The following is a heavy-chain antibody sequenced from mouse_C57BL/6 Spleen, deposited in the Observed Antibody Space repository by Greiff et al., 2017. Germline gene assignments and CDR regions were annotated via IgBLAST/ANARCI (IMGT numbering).Heavy chain of an antibody. D-gene: IGHD2-4*01. V-gene: IGHV1-69*01. Sequence: QVQLQQPGAELVMPGASVKLSCKASGYTFTSYWMHWVKQRPGQGLEWIGEIDPSDSYTNYNQKFKGKSTLTVDKSSSTAYMQLSSLTSEDSAVYYCATSTMITTTSYDFDYWGQGTTLTVSS. J-gene: IGHJ2*01. CDR2: IDPSDSYT. CDR1: GYTFTSYW. CDR3: ATSTMITTTSYDFDY.